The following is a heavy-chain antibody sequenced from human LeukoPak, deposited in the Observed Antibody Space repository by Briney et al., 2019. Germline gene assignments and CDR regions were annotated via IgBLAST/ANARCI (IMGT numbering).Heavy chain of an antibody. D-gene: IGHD5-18*01. V-gene: IGHV1-18*01. CDR3: ARDPDNLQLWLTSTPALFDY. CDR1: GYTFTSYG. J-gene: IGHJ4*02. Sequence: GASVKVSCKASGYTFTSYGISWVRQAPGQGLEWMGWISAYNGNTNYAQKLQGRVTMTTDTSTSTAYMELRSLRSDDTAVYYCARDPDNLQLWLTSTPALFDYWGQGTLVTVSS. CDR2: ISAYNGNT.